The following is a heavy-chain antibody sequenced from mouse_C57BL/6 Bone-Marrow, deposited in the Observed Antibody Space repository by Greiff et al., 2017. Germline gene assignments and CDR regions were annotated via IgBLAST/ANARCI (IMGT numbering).Heavy chain of an antibody. V-gene: IGHV1-26*01. J-gene: IGHJ2*01. Sequence: EVQLQQSGPELVKPGASVKISCKASGYTFTDYYMNWVKQSHGKSLEWIGDINPNNGGTRYNQKTKGKATLTVDKSSSTAYMELRSLTSEDSAVYYCARAYYGSSWYFDYCCQGPILTVSS. CDR2: INPNNGGT. CDR3: ARAYYGSSWYFDY. CDR1: GYTFTDYY. D-gene: IGHD1-1*01.